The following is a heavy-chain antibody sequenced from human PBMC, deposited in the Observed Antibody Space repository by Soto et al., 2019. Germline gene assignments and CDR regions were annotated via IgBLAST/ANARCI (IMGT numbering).Heavy chain of an antibody. CDR3: ARSGGYSGYDLDY. J-gene: IGHJ4*02. Sequence: QVQLQQWGAGLLKPSETLSLTCAVYGGSFSDYFWSWIRQPPGQGLEWIGEINHSGSTNYNPSLKSRVTISVDTSKNQFSLKLSSVTAADSAVYYCARSGGYSGYDLDYWGQGNLVSVSS. V-gene: IGHV4-34*01. D-gene: IGHD5-12*01. CDR2: INHSGST. CDR1: GGSFSDYF.